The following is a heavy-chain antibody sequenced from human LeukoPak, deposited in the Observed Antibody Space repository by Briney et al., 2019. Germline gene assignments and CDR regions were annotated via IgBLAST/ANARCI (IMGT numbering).Heavy chain of an antibody. Sequence: PGGSLRLSCAASGFTFSSYSMNWVRQAPGKGLEWVSSISSSSSYIYYADSVKGRFTISRDNAKNSLYLQMNSLRAEDTAVYYCARDNNYDSYLFDYWGQGTLVTVSS. CDR3: ARDNNYDSYLFDY. CDR2: ISSSSSYI. D-gene: IGHD3-22*01. CDR1: GFTFSSYS. V-gene: IGHV3-21*01. J-gene: IGHJ4*02.